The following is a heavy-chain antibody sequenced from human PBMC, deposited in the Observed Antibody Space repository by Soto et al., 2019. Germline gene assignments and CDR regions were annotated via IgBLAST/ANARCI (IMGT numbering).Heavy chain of an antibody. Sequence: QVQLVQSGAEVKKPGASVKVSCKTSGYTFSTYPISWVRQAPGQGLEWVGWISTYNGKTNYGQKFQGRVTITTDTSASTAYMNLRNLRADDTAVYYCERDRGEAALGTFDQWGQGTLVTVSS. V-gene: IGHV1-18*01. CDR2: ISTYNGKT. CDR1: GYTFSTYP. CDR3: ERDRGEAALGTFDQ. J-gene: IGHJ4*02. D-gene: IGHD6-13*01.